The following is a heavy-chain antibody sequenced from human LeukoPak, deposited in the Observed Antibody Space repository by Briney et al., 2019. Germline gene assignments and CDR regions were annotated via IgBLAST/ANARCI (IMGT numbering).Heavy chain of an antibody. CDR3: ARAGYYFGSGSYSPMDV. Sequence: PSETLSLTCTVSGGSISNYYWNWIRQPPGKGLEWIGDIYHSGSTNYNPSLKSRVTISVDTSKNQFSLKLSSVTAADTAVYYCARAGYYFGSGSYSPMDVWGKGTTVTISS. V-gene: IGHV4-59*01. D-gene: IGHD3-10*01. CDR2: IYHSGST. CDR1: GGSISNYY. J-gene: IGHJ6*04.